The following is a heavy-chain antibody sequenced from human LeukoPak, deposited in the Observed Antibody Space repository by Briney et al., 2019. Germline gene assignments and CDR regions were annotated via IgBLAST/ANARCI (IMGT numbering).Heavy chain of an antibody. CDR3: ARDYDFWSGYTVDAFDI. J-gene: IGHJ3*02. CDR1: GFTFSSHV. D-gene: IGHD3-3*01. CDR2: ISGGAYT. Sequence: GGSLRLSCVGSGFTFSSHVMTWVRQAPGKGLEWVSSISGGAYTYYAESVKGRFTISRDNSKNTLYLQMNSLRAEDTAVYYCARDYDFWSGYTVDAFDIWGQGTMVTVSS. V-gene: IGHV3-23*01.